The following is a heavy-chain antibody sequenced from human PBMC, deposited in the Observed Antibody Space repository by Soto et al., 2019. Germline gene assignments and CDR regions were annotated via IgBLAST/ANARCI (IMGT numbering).Heavy chain of an antibody. D-gene: IGHD7-27*01. CDR1: GYSISSGYC. CDR2: IYRSGST. Sequence: SQTLSLTCAVSGYSISSGYCWGWIRQPPGRGLEWIGSIYRSGSTYYNPSLKSPVTISVDTPNNQCSLKLSAVTAADTAVYYCARVRGHWEYKYFDYGGQGTLVTVSS. CDR3: ARVRGHWEYKYFDY. J-gene: IGHJ4*02. V-gene: IGHV4-38-2*01.